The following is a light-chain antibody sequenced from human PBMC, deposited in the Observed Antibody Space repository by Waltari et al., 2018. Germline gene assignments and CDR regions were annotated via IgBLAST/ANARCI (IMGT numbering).Light chain of an antibody. Sequence: IQMTKSKSSLYASVGDRVTIPCRANQRINSYVSWYQQKPGQAPKILIYVASTLESGVPVRFSGSGAGTDFTLTITNLQSEYFATYYWQQGYSAPHPFGQGTTLEIK. CDR1: QRINSY. CDR3: QQGYSAPHP. CDR2: VAS. V-gene: IGKV1-39*01. J-gene: IGKJ2*01.